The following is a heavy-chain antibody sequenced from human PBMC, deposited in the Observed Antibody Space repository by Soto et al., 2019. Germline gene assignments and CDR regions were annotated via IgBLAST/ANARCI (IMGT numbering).Heavy chain of an antibody. CDR1: GFTFSSYG. J-gene: IGHJ4*02. V-gene: IGHV3-33*01. CDR2: IWYDGSTK. D-gene: IGHD1-7*01. CDR3: ASEGLRWNYVFDY. Sequence: QVQLVESGGGVVQPGRSLRLSCAASGFTFSSYGMHWVRQAPGKGLEWVAVIWYDGSTKYYADSVRGRFTISLDNSKNTLYLQMNILIAEDTAVDYCASEGLRWNYVFDYWGQGTLVTVSS.